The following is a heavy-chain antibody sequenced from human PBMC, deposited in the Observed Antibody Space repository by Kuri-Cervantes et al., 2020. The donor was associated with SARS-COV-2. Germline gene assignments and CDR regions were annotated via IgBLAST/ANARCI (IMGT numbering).Heavy chain of an antibody. Sequence: GGSLRLSCAASGFTFSTYSMTWVRQAPGKGLEWVSSISSSSSQRYYADSVKGRFTISRDNAKNSLYLQMNSLRAEDTAVYYCARDLKGDIVVVPAARSVVGAFDIWGQGTMVTVSS. J-gene: IGHJ3*02. D-gene: IGHD2-2*01. CDR2: ISSSSSQR. V-gene: IGHV3-21*01. CDR3: ARDLKGDIVVVPAARSVVGAFDI. CDR1: GFTFSTYS.